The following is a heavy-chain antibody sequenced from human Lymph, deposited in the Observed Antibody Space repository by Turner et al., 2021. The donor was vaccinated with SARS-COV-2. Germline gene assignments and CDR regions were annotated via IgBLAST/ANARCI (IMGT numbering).Heavy chain of an antibody. CDR1: GFTFDEYV. Sequence: DVQLVESGGGLLQPGRSLRLSCAASGFTFDEYVMHVVLQAPGKGLEWVSGISWNSGSIGYADSVKSRFTISRDNAKNSLYLQMNSLRAEDTAFYYCAKGRRFGMDVWGQGTTVTVSS. J-gene: IGHJ6*02. CDR2: ISWNSGSI. V-gene: IGHV3-9*01. CDR3: AKGRRFGMDV.